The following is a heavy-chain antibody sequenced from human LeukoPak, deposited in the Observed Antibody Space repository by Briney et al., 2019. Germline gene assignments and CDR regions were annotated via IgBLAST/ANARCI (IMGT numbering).Heavy chain of an antibody. Sequence: SETLSLTCTVSGGSISSYYWSWIRQPPGKGLEWIGYIYYSGSTNYNPSLKSRVTISVDTSKNQFSLKLSSVTAADTAVYYCARDRPDYGGNSGYLDYWGQGTLVTVSS. CDR2: IYYSGST. V-gene: IGHV4-59*01. CDR3: ARDRPDYGGNSGYLDY. D-gene: IGHD4-23*01. J-gene: IGHJ4*02. CDR1: GGSISSYY.